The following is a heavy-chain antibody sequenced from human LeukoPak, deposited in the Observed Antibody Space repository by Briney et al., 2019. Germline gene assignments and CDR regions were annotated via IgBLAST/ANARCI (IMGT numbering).Heavy chain of an antibody. D-gene: IGHD4-11*01. Sequence: KPSETLSLTCTVSGGSISSSSYYWGWIRQPPGKGLEWIGSIYYSVSTYYNPSLKSRVTISVDTSKNQFSLKLSSVTAAETAVYYCAITPVTTFWEGRPNWFDPWGQGTLVTVSS. CDR2: IYYSVST. J-gene: IGHJ5*02. CDR1: GGSISSSSYY. V-gene: IGHV4-39*07. CDR3: AITPVTTFWEGRPNWFDP.